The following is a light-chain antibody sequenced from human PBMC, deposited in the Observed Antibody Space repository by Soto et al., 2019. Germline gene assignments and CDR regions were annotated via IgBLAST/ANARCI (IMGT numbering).Light chain of an antibody. CDR3: QQYNSYSWT. Sequence: DIQMTQSPSTLSASVGDRVTITCRASQSISSWLAWYQQKPGKAPKLLIYKASSLESGVPSRFSGSGSGTEFTLTISSLQPDDFATYYCQQYNSYSWTFGQGTXVDIK. J-gene: IGKJ1*01. V-gene: IGKV1-5*03. CDR2: KAS. CDR1: QSISSW.